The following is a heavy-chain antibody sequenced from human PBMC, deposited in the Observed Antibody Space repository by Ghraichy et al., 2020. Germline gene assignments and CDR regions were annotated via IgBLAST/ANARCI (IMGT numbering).Heavy chain of an antibody. CDR2: ISYSGNT. V-gene: IGHV4-31*03. CDR1: GGSISSSGYY. D-gene: IGHD2-2*01. J-gene: IGHJ3*02. CDR3: VRSDSHCSSVTCCMGIDAFDI. Sequence: SETLSLTCTVSGGSISSSGYYWSWIRQHPGRGLEWIGYISYSGNTYYNPSLESRLTISMHTSKNQLYLNLNSVTAADTDVYSCVRSDSHCSSVTCCMGIDAFDILGQGTMVTLSS.